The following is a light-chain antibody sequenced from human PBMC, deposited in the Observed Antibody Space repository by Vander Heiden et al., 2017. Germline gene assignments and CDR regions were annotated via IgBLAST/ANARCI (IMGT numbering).Light chain of an antibody. CDR2: DDT. J-gene: IGLJ1*01. CDR3: QVWDSATDSQV. CDR1: NIKSKR. V-gene: IGLV3-21*02. Sequence: SFLLTQPPPVSVAPGQTATIPCGGNNIKSKRVHWYQQKPGQAPVLVLYDDTERPPGIPERFSGSNSANTATLAIRRVEAGDEGDYYCQVWDSATDSQVFGSGTLVTVL.